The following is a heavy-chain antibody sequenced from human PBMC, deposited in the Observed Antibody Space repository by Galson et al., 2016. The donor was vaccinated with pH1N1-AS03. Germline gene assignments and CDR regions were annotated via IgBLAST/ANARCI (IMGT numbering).Heavy chain of an antibody. D-gene: IGHD3-9*01. CDR1: GFAFNKFW. V-gene: IGHV3-74*03. CDR3: ASDGVFDHKSAFDF. CDR2: IDTDGTSA. J-gene: IGHJ3*01. Sequence: SLRLSCAASGFAFNKFWMHWVRQAPGKGLGWVSQIDTDGTSATYADSVKGRFTTSRDNAKNTLYLQMNSLRDEDTAVYYCASDGVFDHKSAFDFWGQGTMVTVSS.